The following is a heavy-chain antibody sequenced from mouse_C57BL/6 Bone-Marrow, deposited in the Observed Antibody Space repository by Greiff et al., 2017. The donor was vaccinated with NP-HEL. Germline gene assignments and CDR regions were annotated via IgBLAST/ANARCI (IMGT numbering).Heavy chain of an antibody. CDR3: ARGGYYDYDVGAY. V-gene: IGHV5-17*01. D-gene: IGHD2-4*01. CDR1: GFTFSDYG. CDR2: ISSGSSTI. J-gene: IGHJ3*01. Sequence: DVMLVESGGGLVKPGGSLKLSCAASGFTFSDYGMHWVRQAPEKGLEWVAYISSGSSTIYYADTVKGRFTISRDNAKNTLFLQMTSLRSEDTAMYYCARGGYYDYDVGAYWGQGTLVTVSA.